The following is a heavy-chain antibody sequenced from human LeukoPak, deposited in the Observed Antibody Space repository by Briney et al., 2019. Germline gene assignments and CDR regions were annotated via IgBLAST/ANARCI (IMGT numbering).Heavy chain of an antibody. Sequence: SETLSLTCVVYGGSFSGYYWSWIRQPPGKGLEWIGEINHSGSTNHNPSLKSRVIISVDTSKNQFSLKLTSVTAADTAVYYCARSRLHPIIFDYWGQGTLVTVSS. V-gene: IGHV4-34*01. D-gene: IGHD5-24*01. J-gene: IGHJ4*02. CDR2: INHSGST. CDR1: GGSFSGYY. CDR3: ARSRLHPIIFDY.